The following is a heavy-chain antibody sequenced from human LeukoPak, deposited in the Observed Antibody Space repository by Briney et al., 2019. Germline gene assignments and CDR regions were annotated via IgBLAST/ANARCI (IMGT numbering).Heavy chain of an antibody. Sequence: ASVKVSCKASGYTFIGYYMHWVRQAPGQGLEWMGWIYPNSGGTNHAQKFQGRVTMTRDTSISTAYMELSRLRSDDTAVYYCARDGHSGGAFDIWGQGTMVTVSS. D-gene: IGHD2-15*01. CDR2: IYPNSGGT. CDR1: GYTFIGYY. V-gene: IGHV1-2*02. CDR3: ARDGHSGGAFDI. J-gene: IGHJ3*02.